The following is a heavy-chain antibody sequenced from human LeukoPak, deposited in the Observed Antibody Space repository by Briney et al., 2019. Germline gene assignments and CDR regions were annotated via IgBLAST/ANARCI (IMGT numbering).Heavy chain of an antibody. V-gene: IGHV4-34*01. CDR3: ARGIIAAAGRSSWFDP. CDR1: GGSFSGYY. J-gene: IGHJ5*02. Sequence: SETLSLTCAVCGGSFSGYYWSWIRQPPGKGLEWIGEINHSGSTNYNPSLKSRVTISVDMSKNQFSLKLSSVTAADTAVYYCARGIIAAAGRSSWFDPWGQGTLVTVSS. CDR2: INHSGST. D-gene: IGHD6-13*01.